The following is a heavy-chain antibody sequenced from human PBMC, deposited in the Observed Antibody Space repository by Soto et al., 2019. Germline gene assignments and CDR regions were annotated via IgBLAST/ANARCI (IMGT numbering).Heavy chain of an antibody. Sequence: GGSLRLSCAASGFTFSSYAMSWVRQAPGKGLEWVSAISGSGGSTYYADSVKGRFTISRDNSKNTLYLQMNSLRAEDTAVYYCAKDHHSSSWHLDYGMDVWGQGTTVTVSS. D-gene: IGHD6-13*01. CDR1: GFTFSSYA. CDR2: ISGSGGST. CDR3: AKDHHSSSWHLDYGMDV. J-gene: IGHJ6*02. V-gene: IGHV3-23*01.